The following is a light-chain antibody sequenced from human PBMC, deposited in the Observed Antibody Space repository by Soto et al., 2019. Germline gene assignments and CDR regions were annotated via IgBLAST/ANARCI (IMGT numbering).Light chain of an antibody. V-gene: IGKV3-20*01. CDR1: QSVSSNY. CDR3: QQYVTSPWT. Sequence: DIVLTQSPGILSLSPGERATLSCRASQSVSSNYLAWYQQKPGQAPRLLIYGASSGVTGIPDRFSGSGSGTDFTLTISRLEPEDFAVYYCQQYVTSPWTFGQGTKVEIK. CDR2: GAS. J-gene: IGKJ1*01.